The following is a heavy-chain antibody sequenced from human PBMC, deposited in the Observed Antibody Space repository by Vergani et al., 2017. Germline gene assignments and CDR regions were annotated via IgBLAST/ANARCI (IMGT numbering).Heavy chain of an antibody. D-gene: IGHD3-22*01. J-gene: IGHJ4*02. CDR1: GYTFTSYA. Sequence: QVQLVQSGAEVKKPGASVKVSCKASGYTFTSYAMHWVRQAPGQRLEWMGWINAGNGNTKYSQKFQGRVTITRDTSASTAYMELSSLRSEDTAVYYCARTPYYYDSSGXQDHWGQGTLVTVSS. CDR3: ARTPYYYDSSGXQDH. CDR2: INAGNGNT. V-gene: IGHV1-3*01.